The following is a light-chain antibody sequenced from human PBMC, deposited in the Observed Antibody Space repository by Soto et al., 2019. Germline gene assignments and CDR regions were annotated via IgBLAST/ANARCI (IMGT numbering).Light chain of an antibody. CDR3: QHDGDLPPFP. Sequence: DIQMTQSPSSLSASIGDRVTITCQATHDIKKYLSWYQKKPGRDPKLMIYGASNLEKGVPSRFSGRGYGADFPLDIISLQLEDSATYYCQHDGDLPPFPFGTGTKV. V-gene: IGKV1-33*01. J-gene: IGKJ3*01. CDR2: GAS. CDR1: HDIKKY.